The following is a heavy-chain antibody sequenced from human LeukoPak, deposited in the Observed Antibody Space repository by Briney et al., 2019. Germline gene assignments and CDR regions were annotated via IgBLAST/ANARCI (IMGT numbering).Heavy chain of an antibody. D-gene: IGHD3-3*01. CDR1: GGSISSHY. CDR2: IYYSGGT. CDR3: ARAGITIFGVVSEGFDP. V-gene: IGHV4-59*11. Sequence: SATLSLTCTVSGGSISSHYWSWIRQPPGKGLEWMGYIYYSGGTNYNPSRKSRVTISVDTSKNQFSLKLSSVTAADTAVYYCARAGITIFGVVSEGFDPWGQGTLVTVSS. J-gene: IGHJ5*02.